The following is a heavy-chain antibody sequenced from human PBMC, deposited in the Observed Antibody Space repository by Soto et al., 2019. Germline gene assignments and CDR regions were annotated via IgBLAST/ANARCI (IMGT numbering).Heavy chain of an antibody. Sequence: SVKVYCKASGYSFTRLDINGVRQTAGQGLEWMGWMQPSTGRTGYAQKFQGRVTMTRDTSINTAYMELTTLTSDDTAFYYCARGVSAGVDYWGQGTLVPGSS. D-gene: IGHD1-26*01. CDR1: GYSFTRLD. V-gene: IGHV1-8*01. CDR3: ARGVSAGVDY. CDR2: MQPSTGRT. J-gene: IGHJ4*02.